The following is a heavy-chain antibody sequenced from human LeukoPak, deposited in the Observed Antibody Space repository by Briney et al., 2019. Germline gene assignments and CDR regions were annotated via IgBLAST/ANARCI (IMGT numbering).Heavy chain of an antibody. Sequence: GASVKVSCKASGYTFTSYAISWVRQAPGQGLEWMGGIIPIFGTANYAQKFQGRVTITADESTSTAYMELSSLRSEDTAVYYCARGGETYYSVGDFSRWINWFDPWGQGTLVTVSS. CDR2: IIPIFGTA. D-gene: IGHD4-11*01. J-gene: IGHJ5*02. CDR3: ARGGETYYSVGDFSRWINWFDP. CDR1: GYTFTSYA. V-gene: IGHV1-69*13.